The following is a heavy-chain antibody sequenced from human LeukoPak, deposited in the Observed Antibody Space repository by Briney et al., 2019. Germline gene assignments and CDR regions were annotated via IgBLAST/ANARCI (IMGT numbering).Heavy chain of an antibody. V-gene: IGHV4-34*01. CDR1: GGSFSGYY. J-gene: IGHJ2*01. Sequence: SETLSLTCAVYGGSFSGYYWSWIRQPPGKGLEWIGEINHSGSTNYNPSLKSRVTISVDTSKNQFSLKLSSVTAADTAVCYCARRGGSRRYFDLWGRGTLVTVSS. D-gene: IGHD6-25*01. CDR3: ARRGGSRRYFDL. CDR2: INHSGST.